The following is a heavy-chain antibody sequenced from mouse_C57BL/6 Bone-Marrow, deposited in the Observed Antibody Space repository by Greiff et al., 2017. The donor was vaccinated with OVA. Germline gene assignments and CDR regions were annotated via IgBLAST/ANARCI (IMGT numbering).Heavy chain of an antibody. Sequence: QVQLQQPGAELVKPGASVKLSCKASGYTFTSYWMHWVKQRPGQGLEWIGMIHPNSGSTNYNEKFKSKATLTVDKDSSTAYMQLSSLTSEDSAVYYWSRWPLYPVWWYFDVWGTGTTVTVSS. J-gene: IGHJ1*03. D-gene: IGHD6-1*01. CDR2: IHPNSGST. CDR1: GYTFTSYW. CDR3: SRWPLYPVWWYFDV. V-gene: IGHV1-64*01.